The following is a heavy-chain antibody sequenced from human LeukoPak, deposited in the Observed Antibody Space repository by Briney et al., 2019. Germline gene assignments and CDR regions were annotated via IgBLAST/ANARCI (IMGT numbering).Heavy chain of an antibody. CDR2: ISGSGGST. CDR3: AKVSSGSYFDA. D-gene: IGHD1-26*01. CDR1: GLTFSSYA. J-gene: IGHJ5*02. Sequence: GGSLRLSCAASGLTFSSYAMSWVRQAPGKGLEWVSAISGSGGSTYYADSVKGRFTITRDNSKNTLYLQMNSLRAEDTAVYYCAKVSSGSYFDAWGQGTLVTVSS. V-gene: IGHV3-23*01.